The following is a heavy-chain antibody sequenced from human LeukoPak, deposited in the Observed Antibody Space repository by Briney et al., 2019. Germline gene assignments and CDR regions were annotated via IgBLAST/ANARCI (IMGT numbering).Heavy chain of an antibody. J-gene: IGHJ4*02. Sequence: GGSLRLSCAASGFSVSSSYMYWVRQAPGKGLEWVSFFYRGDTTYYAESVRGRFTISRDNSKNTLYLLMNSLIPEDTAVYYCARDCTYYDFWSGYGFDYWGQGTLVTVSS. V-gene: IGHV3-53*01. CDR2: FYRGDTT. CDR1: GFSVSSSY. D-gene: IGHD3-3*01. CDR3: ARDCTYYDFWSGYGFDY.